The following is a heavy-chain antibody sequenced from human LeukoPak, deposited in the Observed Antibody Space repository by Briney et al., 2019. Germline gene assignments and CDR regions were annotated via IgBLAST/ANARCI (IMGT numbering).Heavy chain of an antibody. CDR1: GFTFSSYS. D-gene: IGHD1-26*01. CDR3: ASERTRVGAPGGSFDY. CDR2: ISSSSSYI. Sequence: GGSLRLSCAASGFTFSSYSMNWVRQAPGKGLEWVSSISSSSSYIYYADSVKGRFTISRDNAKNSLYLQMNSLRAEDTAVYYCASERTRVGAPGGSFDYWGQGTLVTVSS. V-gene: IGHV3-21*01. J-gene: IGHJ4*02.